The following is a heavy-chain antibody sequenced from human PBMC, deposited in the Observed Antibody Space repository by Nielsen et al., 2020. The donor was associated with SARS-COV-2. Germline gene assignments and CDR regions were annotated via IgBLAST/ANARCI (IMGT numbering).Heavy chain of an antibody. Sequence: SETLSLTCTVSGGSISSSSYYWSWIRQPPGKGLEWIGYIYNSGSTNYNPSLKSRVAISVDTSKNQFSLKLSSVTAADTAVYYCARDKQRWGQGTLVTVSS. D-gene: IGHD6-25*01. J-gene: IGHJ4*02. CDR1: GGSISSSSYY. V-gene: IGHV4-61*01. CDR3: ARDKQR. CDR2: IYNSGST.